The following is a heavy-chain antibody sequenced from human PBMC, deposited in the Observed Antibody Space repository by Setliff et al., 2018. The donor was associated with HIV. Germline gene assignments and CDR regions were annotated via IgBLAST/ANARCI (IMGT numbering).Heavy chain of an antibody. Sequence: ASVKVSCKASGYSFTAYHMHWVRQAPGQGLEWMGWINPNSGGTNYAQKFQGRVTMTRDTSTNTVYMDLSSLKSEDTAVYYCVREARGGYFDYWGQGTLVTVSS. V-gene: IGHV1-2*02. CDR3: VREARGGYFDY. J-gene: IGHJ4*02. CDR2: INPNSGGT. CDR1: GYSFTAYH. D-gene: IGHD2-15*01.